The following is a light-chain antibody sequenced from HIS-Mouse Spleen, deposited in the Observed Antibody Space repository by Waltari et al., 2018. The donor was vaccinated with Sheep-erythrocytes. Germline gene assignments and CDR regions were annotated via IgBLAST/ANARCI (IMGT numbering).Light chain of an antibody. Sequence: QSALTQPRSVSGSPGQSVTISCTGTSSYVGVYNYVSWYQQHPDKAPNLMIYDVSKRPSGVPDRFSGSKSGNTASLTISGLQAEDEADYYCCSYAGSYNHVFATGTKVTVL. J-gene: IGLJ1*01. V-gene: IGLV2-11*01. CDR1: SSYVGVYNY. CDR3: CSYAGSYNHV. CDR2: DVS.